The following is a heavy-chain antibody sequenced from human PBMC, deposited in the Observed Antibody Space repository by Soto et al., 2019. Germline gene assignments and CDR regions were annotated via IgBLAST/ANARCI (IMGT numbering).Heavy chain of an antibody. D-gene: IGHD3-10*01. V-gene: IGHV3-15*07. CDR3: TTESPGGGYYYYGMDV. Sequence: GESLKISCAASGFTFSNAWMNWVRQAPGKGLEWVGRIKSKTDGGTTDYAAPVKGRFTISRDDSKNTLYLQMNSLKTEDTAVYYCTTESPGGGYYYYGMDVWGQGTTVTVSS. CDR2: IKSKTDGGTT. CDR1: GFTFSNAW. J-gene: IGHJ6*02.